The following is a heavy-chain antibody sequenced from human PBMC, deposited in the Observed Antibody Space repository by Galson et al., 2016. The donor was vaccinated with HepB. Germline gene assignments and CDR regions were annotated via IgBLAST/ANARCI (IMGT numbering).Heavy chain of an antibody. CDR2: IIIDGSSK. CDR3: ARDPDKWNFRTIDH. J-gene: IGHJ4*02. CDR1: GFTFSTHA. V-gene: IGHV3-30-3*01. D-gene: IGHD1-7*01. Sequence: SLRLSCAASGFTFSTHAMHWVRQAPGKGLDWVAAIIIDGSSKYYADSVMGRFTIPRDNSKNTLYLQMNSLRTEDTAVYHCARDPDKWNFRTIDHWGQGTLVTVSS.